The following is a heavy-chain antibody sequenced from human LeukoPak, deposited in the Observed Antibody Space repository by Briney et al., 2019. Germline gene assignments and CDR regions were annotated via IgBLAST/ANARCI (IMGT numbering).Heavy chain of an antibody. Sequence: SETLSLTCTVSGGSISTYHWSWIRQPPGKGPEWIAYVYYSGSTDYSPSLKSRATISVDTSMNQFSLSLSSVTAADTAIYYCTRAVISFGGTIAKGFDCWGQGTLDTVSS. V-gene: IGHV4-59*01. CDR3: TRAVISFGGTIAKGFDC. CDR2: VYYSGST. CDR1: GGSISTYH. D-gene: IGHD3-16*02. J-gene: IGHJ4*02.